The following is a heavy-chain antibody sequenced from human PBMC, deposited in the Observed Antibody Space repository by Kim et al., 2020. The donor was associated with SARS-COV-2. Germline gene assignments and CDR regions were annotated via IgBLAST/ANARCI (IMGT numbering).Heavy chain of an antibody. J-gene: IGHJ3*02. V-gene: IGHV3-48*02. D-gene: IGHD3-16*01. Sequence: RFTISRDNAKNSLYLQMNSLRDEDTAVYYCARDSPLITFGGPTPFDAFDIWGQGTMVTVSS. CDR3: ARDSPLITFGGPTPFDAFDI.